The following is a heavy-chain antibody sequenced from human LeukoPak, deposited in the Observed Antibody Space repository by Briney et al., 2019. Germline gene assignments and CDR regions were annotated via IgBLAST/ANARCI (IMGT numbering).Heavy chain of an antibody. CDR2: IYSSGST. CDR3: ARGSSGWYSIDY. V-gene: IGHV4-4*07. Sequence: SETLSLTCTVSGGSTETYYWSWIRQPPGKGLEWIGRIYSSGSTNYNPSLQSRLSMSVDTSKNQFSLKLNSVTAADTAVYYCARGSSGWYSIDYWGHGILVTVSS. J-gene: IGHJ4*01. D-gene: IGHD6-19*01. CDR1: GGSTETYY.